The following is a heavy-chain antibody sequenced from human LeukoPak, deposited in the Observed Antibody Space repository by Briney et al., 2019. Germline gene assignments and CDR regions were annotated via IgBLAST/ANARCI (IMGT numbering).Heavy chain of an antibody. Sequence: PGGSLRLSCAASGFTFSSYSMTWVRQAPGKGLEWVSSISTSSSYIYYADSLKGRFTISRHNAKNSLYLQMNSLRADDTAVYYCARGTPTTRDFDYWGQGTLVTVSS. D-gene: IGHD4-11*01. CDR2: ISTSSSYI. J-gene: IGHJ4*02. CDR3: ARGTPTTRDFDY. V-gene: IGHV3-21*01. CDR1: GFTFSSYS.